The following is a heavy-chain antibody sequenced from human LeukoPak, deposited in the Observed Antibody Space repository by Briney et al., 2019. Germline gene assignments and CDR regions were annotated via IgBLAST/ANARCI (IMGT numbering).Heavy chain of an antibody. V-gene: IGHV4-39*01. CDR1: GGSISSSSYY. CDR2: IYYSGST. D-gene: IGHD6-25*01. CDR3: ARGRGFPHWYFDL. Sequence: PSETLSLTCTVSGGSISSSSYYWGWIRQPPGKGLEWIGSIYYSGSTYYNQSPKSRVTISVDTSKNQFSLKLSSVTAADTAVYYCARGRGFPHWYFDLWGRGTLVTVSS. J-gene: IGHJ2*01.